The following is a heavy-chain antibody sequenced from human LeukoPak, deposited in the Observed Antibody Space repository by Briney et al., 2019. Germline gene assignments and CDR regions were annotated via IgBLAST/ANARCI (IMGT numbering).Heavy chain of an antibody. J-gene: IGHJ4*02. CDR1: GFTFSDSW. CDR3: ARMGIAAAGVDY. D-gene: IGHD6-13*01. Sequence: GGSLRLSCAASGFTFSDSWMTWVRQAPGKGLEWVANIRQDGREKYYVGSLKGRFTISRDNAKNSLYLQIDSLSVEDTAVYYCARMGIAAAGVDYWGQGTLVTVSS. CDR2: IRQDGREK. V-gene: IGHV3-7*01.